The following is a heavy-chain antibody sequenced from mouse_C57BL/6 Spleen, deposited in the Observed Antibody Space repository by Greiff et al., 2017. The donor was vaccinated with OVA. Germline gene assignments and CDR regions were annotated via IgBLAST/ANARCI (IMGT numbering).Heavy chain of an antibody. CDR3: TRGPRYYDYAMDY. J-gene: IGHJ4*01. D-gene: IGHD2-4*01. V-gene: IGHV5-9-1*02. CDR2: ISSGGDYI. Sequence: EVQLMESGEGLVKPGGSLKLSCAASGFTFSSYAMSWVRQTPEKRLEWVAYISSGGDYIYYADTVKGRFTISRDNARNTLYLQMSSLTSEDTAMYYCTRGPRYYDYAMDYWGQGTSVTVSS. CDR1: GFTFSSYA.